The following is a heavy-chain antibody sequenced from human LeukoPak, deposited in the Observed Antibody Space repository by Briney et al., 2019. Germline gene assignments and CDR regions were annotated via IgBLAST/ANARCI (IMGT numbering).Heavy chain of an antibody. CDR1: GGSFSGYY. Sequence: SETLSLTCAVYGGSFSGYYWSWIRQPPGKGLEWIEEINHSGSTNYNPSLKSRVTISVDTSKNQFSLKLSSVTAADTAVYYCARYDSSGYSYRGGFDYWGQGTLVTVSS. D-gene: IGHD3-22*01. J-gene: IGHJ4*02. CDR3: ARYDSSGYSYRGGFDY. CDR2: INHSGST. V-gene: IGHV4-34*01.